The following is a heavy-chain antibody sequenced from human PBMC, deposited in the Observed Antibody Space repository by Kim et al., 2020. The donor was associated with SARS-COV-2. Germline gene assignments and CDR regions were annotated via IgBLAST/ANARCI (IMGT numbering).Heavy chain of an antibody. CDR1: GFTFSRYS. J-gene: IGHJ4*02. V-gene: IGHV3-30*04. CDR2: ISYDGSSE. CDR3: AKDFYYFGSGTIGGFDY. Sequence: GGSLRLSCAASGFTFSRYSIHWVRQAPGKGLEWVAVISYDGSSEYYADSVKGRFTISRDNSKNSLYLQMNSLRVEDTAVYYCAKDFYYFGSGTIGGFDYWGQGTLVTVSS. D-gene: IGHD3-10*01.